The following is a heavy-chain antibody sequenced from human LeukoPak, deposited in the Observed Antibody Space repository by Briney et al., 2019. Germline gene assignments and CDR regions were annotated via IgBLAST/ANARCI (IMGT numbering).Heavy chain of an antibody. V-gene: IGHV1-2*02. J-gene: IGHJ4*02. CDR3: ARGTYYDFWSGRRAAGHFDY. CDR1: GYTFTGYY. CDR2: INPNSGGT. Sequence: ASVKVSCKASGYTFTGYYMHWVRQAPGQGLEWMGWINPNSGGTNYAQKFQGGVTMTRDTSISTAYMELSRLRSDDTAVYYCARGTYYDFWSGRRAAGHFDYWGQGTLVTVSS. D-gene: IGHD3-3*01.